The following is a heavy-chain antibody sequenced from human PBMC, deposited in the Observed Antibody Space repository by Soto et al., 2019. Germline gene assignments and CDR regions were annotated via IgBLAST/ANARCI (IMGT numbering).Heavy chain of an antibody. CDR2: IKNKIDGETI. V-gene: IGHV3-15*05. CDR1: GLTFKNAW. CDR3: TTDDVDYYGMDV. J-gene: IGHJ6*02. Sequence: GSLRLSCVASGLTFKNAWMSWVRQAPGKGLEWVGRIKNKIDGETIDYGAPVRGRFIISRDDSKNTLYLEMNILKTEDSGVYYCTTDDVDYYGMDVWGQGTTVTVSS.